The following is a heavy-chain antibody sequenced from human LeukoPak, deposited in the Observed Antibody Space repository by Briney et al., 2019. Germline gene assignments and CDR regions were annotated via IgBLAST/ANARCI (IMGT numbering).Heavy chain of an antibody. J-gene: IGHJ6*02. Sequence: PGGSLRLSCAASGFTFSSYWMSWVRQAPGKGLVWVSRVNSDGSGASYADSVKGRFTISRDNAKNTLYLQMNSLRAEDTAVYYCSRDSLSSCGGDCYSGLDVWGQGTTVTVSS. D-gene: IGHD2-21*02. CDR3: SRDSLSSCGGDCYSGLDV. CDR2: VNSDGSGA. V-gene: IGHV3-74*01. CDR1: GFTFSSYW.